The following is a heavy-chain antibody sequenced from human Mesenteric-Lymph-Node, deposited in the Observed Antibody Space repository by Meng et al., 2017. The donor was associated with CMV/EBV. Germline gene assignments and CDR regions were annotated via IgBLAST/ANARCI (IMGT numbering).Heavy chain of an antibody. D-gene: IGHD2-2*01. CDR2: IKQDGSEK. V-gene: IGHV3-7*01. Sequence: FSSDWMSWIRQAPRNGLEWGANIKQDGSEKCYVNSVKGRFTISRDNAKNSLYLQMNSLRAEDTAVYYCARDQIVVVPAAMVDWYFDLWGRGTLVTVSS. J-gene: IGHJ2*01. CDR3: ARDQIVVVPAAMVDWYFDL. CDR1: FSSDW.